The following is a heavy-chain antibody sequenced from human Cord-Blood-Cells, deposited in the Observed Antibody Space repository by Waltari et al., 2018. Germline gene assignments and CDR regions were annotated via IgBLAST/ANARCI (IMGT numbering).Heavy chain of an antibody. CDR2: IYHSGST. J-gene: IGHJ4*02. CDR1: GYSISSRYY. V-gene: IGHV4-38-2*02. Sequence: QLQLQESGPGLVKPSETLSLTCAVSGYSISSRYYWGWIRQPPGKGLEWIGSIYHSGSTYYNPSLKSRVTISVDTSKNQFSLKLSSVTAADTAVYYCARERVVPAATVFDYWGQGTLVTVSS. D-gene: IGHD2-2*01. CDR3: ARERVVPAATVFDY.